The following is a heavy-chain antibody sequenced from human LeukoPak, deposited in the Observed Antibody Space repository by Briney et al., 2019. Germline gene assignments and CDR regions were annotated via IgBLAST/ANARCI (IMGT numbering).Heavy chain of an antibody. CDR1: GFTFSTFA. Sequence: GGSLRLSCAASGFTFSTFAMIWVRQPPGKGLEWVSSIFPSGGEIHYADSVRGRFTISRDNSKSILSLQMNSLIAEDTAIYYCAKISQVATYTVPNFDFWGQGTLVTVSS. D-gene: IGHD3-16*01. CDR3: AKISQVATYTVPNFDF. J-gene: IGHJ4*02. CDR2: IFPSGGEI. V-gene: IGHV3-23*01.